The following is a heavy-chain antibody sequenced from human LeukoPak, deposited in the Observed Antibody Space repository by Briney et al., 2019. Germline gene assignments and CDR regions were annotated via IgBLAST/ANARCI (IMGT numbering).Heavy chain of an antibody. D-gene: IGHD3-10*01. Sequence: SETLSLTCAVYGGSFSGYYWSWIRQPPGKGLEWIGEINHSGSTNYNPSLKSRVTISVDTSKNQFSLKLSSVTAADTAVYYCARGRGGYWYFDLWSRGTLVTVSS. J-gene: IGHJ2*01. CDR2: INHSGST. V-gene: IGHV4-34*01. CDR3: ARGRGGYWYFDL. CDR1: GGSFSGYY.